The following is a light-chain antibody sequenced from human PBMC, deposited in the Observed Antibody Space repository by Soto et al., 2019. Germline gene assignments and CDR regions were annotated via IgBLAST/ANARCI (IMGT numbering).Light chain of an antibody. Sequence: DIQMTQSPSSLSASVGDRLTITCRASQGISTYVNWYQQKPGKAPKLLIYAASTLQSGVPSRFSGRGSATDFTLTISSLQPEDFATYSCQQNYSATWTFGQGTKVDIK. CDR2: AAS. V-gene: IGKV1-39*01. J-gene: IGKJ1*01. CDR1: QGISTY. CDR3: QQNYSATWT.